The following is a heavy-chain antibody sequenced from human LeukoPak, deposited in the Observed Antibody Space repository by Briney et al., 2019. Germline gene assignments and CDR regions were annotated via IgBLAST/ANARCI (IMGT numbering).Heavy chain of an antibody. V-gene: IGHV4-59*01. J-gene: IGHJ4*02. Sequence: SETLSLTCAVYGGSFSGYYWSWIRQPPGKGLEWIGYIYYSGSTNHNPSLKSRVTISVDTSKDQFSLKLSSVTAAGTAVYYCARGGGGYETFPDFDYWGQGTLVTVSS. D-gene: IGHD5-12*01. CDR3: ARGGGGYETFPDFDY. CDR2: IYYSGST. CDR1: GGSFSGYY.